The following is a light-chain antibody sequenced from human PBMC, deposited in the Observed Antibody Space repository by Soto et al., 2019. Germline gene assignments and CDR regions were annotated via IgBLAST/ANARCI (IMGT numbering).Light chain of an antibody. CDR1: SSNIGAGSD. J-gene: IGLJ1*01. Sequence: QSVLTQPPSVSGAPGQRVTISCTGSSSNIGAGSDVHWYQQLPGTAPKLLIYNNSNRPSGVPDRFSGSKSGTSASLAITGLQADDAADYYCQSYDRSLRGVFGSGTKVTVL. CDR2: NNS. V-gene: IGLV1-40*01. CDR3: QSYDRSLRGV.